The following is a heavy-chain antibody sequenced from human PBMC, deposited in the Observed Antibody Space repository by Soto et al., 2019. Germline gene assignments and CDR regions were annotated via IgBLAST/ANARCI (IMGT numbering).Heavy chain of an antibody. D-gene: IGHD2-15*01. Sequence: GSGPTLVNPTQTLTVTCTFSGFSLSTSGVGVAWIRQPPGKALEWLALIYWDGDKRYSPFLKSRLTITKDTSENQVVLTLTNMDPVDTATYYCAHKGGRGAGMDVWGQGTTVTVSS. CDR3: AHKGGRGAGMDV. CDR2: IYWDGDK. J-gene: IGHJ6*02. CDR1: GFSLSTSGVG. V-gene: IGHV2-5*02.